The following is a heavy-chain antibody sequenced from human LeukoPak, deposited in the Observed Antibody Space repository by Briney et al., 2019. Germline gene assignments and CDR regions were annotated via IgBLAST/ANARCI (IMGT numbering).Heavy chain of an antibody. D-gene: IGHD1-1*01. CDR1: GFTFGDYA. J-gene: IGHJ4*02. CDR2: IRSKAYGEAA. CDR3: TRDRGAYNLYDY. Sequence: GSLRLSCTASGFTFGDYAMSWIRQAPGKGLERVGFIRSKAYGEAADYAASVKGRFTISRDDSKAIAYLQMNSLKTEDTAVYHCTRDRGAYNLYDYWGQGTLVTVSS. V-gene: IGHV3-49*03.